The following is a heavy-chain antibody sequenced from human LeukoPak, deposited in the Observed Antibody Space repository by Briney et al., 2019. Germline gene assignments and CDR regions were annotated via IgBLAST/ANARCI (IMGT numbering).Heavy chain of an antibody. D-gene: IGHD6-19*01. J-gene: IGHJ6*03. CDR2: IIPIFGTA. Sequence: GASVTVSCKASGGTFSSYAISWVRQAPGQGLGWMGGIIPIFGTANYAQKFQGRVTITTDESTSTAYMELSSLRSEDTAVYYCARAGIAVAAKSYYYYYMDVWGKGTTVTVSS. CDR1: GGTFSSYA. V-gene: IGHV1-69*05. CDR3: ARAGIAVAAKSYYYYYMDV.